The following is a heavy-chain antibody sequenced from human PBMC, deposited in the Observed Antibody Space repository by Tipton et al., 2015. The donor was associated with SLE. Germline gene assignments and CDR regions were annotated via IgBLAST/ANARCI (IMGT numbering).Heavy chain of an antibody. CDR2: IYHSGST. Sequence: LRLSCAVYGGSFSGYYWSWIRQPPGKGLEWIGYIYHSGSTYYNPSLKSRVTISVDRSKNQFSLKLSSVTAADTAVYYCARASTLTTVTTLDYYGMDVWGQGTTVTVSS. CDR1: GGSFSGYY. CDR3: ARASTLTTVTTLDYYGMDV. V-gene: IGHV4-34*01. D-gene: IGHD4-17*01. J-gene: IGHJ6*02.